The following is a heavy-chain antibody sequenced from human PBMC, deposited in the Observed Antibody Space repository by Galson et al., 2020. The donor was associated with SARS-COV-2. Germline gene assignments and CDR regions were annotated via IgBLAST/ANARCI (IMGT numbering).Heavy chain of an antibody. Sequence: KIGESLKISCKGSGYSFTSYWIGWVRQMPGKGLEWMGIIYPGDSDTRYSPSFQGQVTISADKSISTAYLQWSSLKASDTAMYYCARRGGGDYYDSSGYYYPPYYFDYWGQGTLVTVSS. V-gene: IGHV5-51*01. D-gene: IGHD3-22*01. CDR3: ARRGGGDYYDSSGYYYPPYYFDY. J-gene: IGHJ4*02. CDR1: GYSFTSYW. CDR2: IYPGDSDT.